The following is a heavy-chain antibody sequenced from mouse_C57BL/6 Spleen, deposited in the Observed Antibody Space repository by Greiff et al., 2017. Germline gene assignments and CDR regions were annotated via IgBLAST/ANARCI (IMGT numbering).Heavy chain of an antibody. J-gene: IGHJ2*01. D-gene: IGHD2-2*01. CDR2: ISYSGST. V-gene: IGHV3-1*01. Sequence: EVQLQESGPGMVKPSQSLSLTCTVTGYSITSGYDWHWIRHFPGNKLEWMGYISYSGSTNYNPSLKSRISITHDTSKNHFFLKLNSVTTEDTATYYCARERGYDEGFDYWGQGTTLTVSS. CDR1: GYSITSGYD. CDR3: ARERGYDEGFDY.